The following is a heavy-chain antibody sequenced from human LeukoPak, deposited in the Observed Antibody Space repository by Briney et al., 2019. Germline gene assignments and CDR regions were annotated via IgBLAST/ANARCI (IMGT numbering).Heavy chain of an antibody. Sequence: PSQTLSLTCTVSGGSISSGDYDLSWIRQPPGKGLEWIGYIYYSGSTYYSPSLKSRVTISVDTSKNQFSLKLSSVTAADTAVYYCARITYSSSWYYFDYWGQGTLVTVSS. CDR2: IYYSGST. V-gene: IGHV4-30-4*08. CDR1: GGSISSGDYD. CDR3: ARITYSSSWYYFDY. J-gene: IGHJ4*02. D-gene: IGHD6-13*01.